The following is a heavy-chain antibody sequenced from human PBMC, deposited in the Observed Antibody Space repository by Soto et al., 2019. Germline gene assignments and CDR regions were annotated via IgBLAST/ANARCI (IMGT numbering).Heavy chain of an antibody. V-gene: IGHV3-23*01. D-gene: IGHD3-10*01. Sequence: EVQLLGSGGGLVQPGGSLRLSCAASGFTFGNFALSWVRQTPGKGLEWVSGITNTGGGTGYADSVKGRFTITRDNSRNTVSLQMSSLTPEDTAVYYCARGPRYYGSGSPAEGFDHWGQRTLVTVSS. CDR3: ARGPRYYGSGSPAEGFDH. CDR2: ITNTGGGT. CDR1: GFTFGNFA. J-gene: IGHJ4*02.